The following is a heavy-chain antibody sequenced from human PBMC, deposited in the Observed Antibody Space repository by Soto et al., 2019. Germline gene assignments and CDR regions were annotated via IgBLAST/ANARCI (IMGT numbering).Heavy chain of an antibody. D-gene: IGHD2-2*01. V-gene: IGHV5-51*01. J-gene: IGHJ4*02. CDR1: GSTFISFW. Sequence: GESLKISCKGSGSTFISFWIAWVRQMPGKGLEWMGIIYPGDSDSSYSPSFQGQVTISADKSINTAYLHWSSLKASDTAIYYCAKHEGYCSTTTCSNFDYWGQGTLVTVSS. CDR3: AKHEGYCSTTTCSNFDY. CDR2: IYPGDSDS.